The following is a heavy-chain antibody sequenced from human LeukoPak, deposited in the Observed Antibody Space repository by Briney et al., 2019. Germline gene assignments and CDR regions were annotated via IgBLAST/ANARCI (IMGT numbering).Heavy chain of an antibody. CDR3: ARVVAANWFDP. CDR2: INHSGST. J-gene: IGHJ5*02. Sequence: SETLSLTCAVYGGSFSGYYWSWIRQPPGKGLEWIGEINHSGSTNYNPSLKSRVTISVDTSKNQFSLKLSSVTAADTAVYYCARVVAANWFDPWGQGTLVTVSS. D-gene: IGHD2-15*01. CDR1: GGSFSGYY. V-gene: IGHV4-34*01.